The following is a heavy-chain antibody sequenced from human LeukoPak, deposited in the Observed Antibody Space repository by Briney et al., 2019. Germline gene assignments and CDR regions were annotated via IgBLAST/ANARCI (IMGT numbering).Heavy chain of an antibody. CDR2: IYYSGST. V-gene: IGHV4-59*06. J-gene: IGHJ5*02. Sequence: SETLSLTCTVSGGSISGYYWSWIRQPPGKGLEWIGYIYYSGSTYYNPSLKSRVTISVDTSKNQFSLKLSSVTAADTAVYYCAILNRYYYDSSGYYRGSNWFDPWGQGTLVTVSS. CDR1: GGSISGYY. D-gene: IGHD3-22*01. CDR3: AILNRYYYDSSGYYRGSNWFDP.